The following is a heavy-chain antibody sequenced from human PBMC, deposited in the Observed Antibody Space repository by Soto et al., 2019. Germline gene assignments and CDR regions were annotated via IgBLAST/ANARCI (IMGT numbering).Heavy chain of an antibody. CDR3: AESGQYSSFDY. V-gene: IGHV3-72*01. CDR1: GFTFSDHY. CDR2: TRNKANSYTT. Sequence: GGSLRLSCAASGFTFSDHYMDWVRQAPGKGLEWVGRTRNKANSYTTEYAASVKGRFTISRDDSKNSLYLQMNSLRTEDTAVYYCAESGQYSSFDYWGQGTLVTVSS. J-gene: IGHJ4*02. D-gene: IGHD6-19*01.